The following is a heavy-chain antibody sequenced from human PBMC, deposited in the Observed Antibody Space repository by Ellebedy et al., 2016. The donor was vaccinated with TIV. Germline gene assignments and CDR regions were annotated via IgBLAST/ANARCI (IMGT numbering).Heavy chain of an antibody. CDR2: IKLDGTEK. CDR3: ASSRYSSKWSYSYYFDY. J-gene: IGHJ4*02. D-gene: IGHD6-13*01. CDR1: GFSFSSYW. V-gene: IGHV3-7*01. Sequence: GESLKISCAASGFSFSSYWMSWVRQAPGKGLEWVANIKLDGTEKYYVDSVKGRFTISRDNAKNSLYLQMNSLRADDTAVDYCASSRYSSKWSYSYYFDYWGQGTLVTVSS.